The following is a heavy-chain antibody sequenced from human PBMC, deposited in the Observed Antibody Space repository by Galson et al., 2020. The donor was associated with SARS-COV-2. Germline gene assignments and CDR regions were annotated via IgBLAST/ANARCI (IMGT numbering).Heavy chain of an antibody. CDR3: ATEIIAVAGRGVDY. J-gene: IGHJ4*02. V-gene: IGHV3-33*08. CDR1: GFTFSSYG. Sequence: QAGGSLRLSCAASGFTFSSYGMHWVRQAPGKGLEWVAVIWYDGSNKYYADSVKGRFTISRDNSKNTLYLQMNSLRAEDTAVYYCATEIIAVAGRGVDYWGQGTLVTVSS. D-gene: IGHD6-19*01. CDR2: IWYDGSNK.